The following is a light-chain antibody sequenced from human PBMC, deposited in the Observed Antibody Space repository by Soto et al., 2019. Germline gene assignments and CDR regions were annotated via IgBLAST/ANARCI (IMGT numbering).Light chain of an antibody. V-gene: IGLV2-14*01. J-gene: IGLJ1*01. CDR3: SSSTSSSTLV. Sequence: QSALTQPASVSGSPGQSITISCTGTSSDVGGYNYVSWYQQHPGKAPKLMIYDVSNRPSGVSNRFSGSKSGNTASLTISGLQAEDEADYYCSSSTSSSTLVSGTGTKVTVL. CDR2: DVS. CDR1: SSDVGGYNY.